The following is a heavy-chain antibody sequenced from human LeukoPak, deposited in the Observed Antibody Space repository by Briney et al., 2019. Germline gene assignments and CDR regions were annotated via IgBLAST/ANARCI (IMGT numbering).Heavy chain of an antibody. V-gene: IGHV4-4*02. CDR2: IYYSGTT. Sequence: SETLSLTCGVYGGSISSSNWWSWVRQPPGKGLEWIGQIYYSGTTNYNPSLKSRVTISVDRSKNQFSLKLSSMTAADTAVYYCARDRGYCDGGSCYLFDSWGQGTLVTVSA. J-gene: IGHJ4*02. CDR1: GGSISSSNW. CDR3: ARDRGYCDGGSCYLFDS. D-gene: IGHD2-15*01.